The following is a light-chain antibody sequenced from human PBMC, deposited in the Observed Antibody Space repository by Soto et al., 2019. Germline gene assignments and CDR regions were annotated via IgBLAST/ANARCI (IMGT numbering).Light chain of an antibody. J-gene: IGKJ1*01. Sequence: EMVFTQSPGTLSLSPGERATLSCRASRSVTGTSLAWYQQRPGQAPRLLIYDASKRATGIPARFSGSGFGTDYTLTISSLEPEDFAVYYCQQRSKWRTFGQGTKVDIK. CDR3: QQRSKWRT. CDR2: DAS. V-gene: IGKV3-11*01. CDR1: RSVTGTS.